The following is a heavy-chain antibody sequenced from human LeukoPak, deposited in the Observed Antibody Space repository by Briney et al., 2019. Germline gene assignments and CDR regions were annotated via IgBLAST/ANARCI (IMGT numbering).Heavy chain of an antibody. CDR3: ARGGRYYYDSSGYDY. J-gene: IGHJ4*02. CDR2: INPSGDVR. Sequence: ASVKVSCKASGYTFGTHWMHWVRQAPGQGLEWMGIINPSGDVRSYAQKFKGRVTVTRDMSTRTVYMELSDLRPEDTAVYYCARGGRYYYDSSGYDYWGQGTLVTVSS. D-gene: IGHD3-22*01. V-gene: IGHV1-46*01. CDR1: GYTFGTHW.